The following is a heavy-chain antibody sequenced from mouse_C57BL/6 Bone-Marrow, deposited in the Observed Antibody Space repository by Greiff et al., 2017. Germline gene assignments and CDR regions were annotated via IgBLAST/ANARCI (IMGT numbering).Heavy chain of an antibody. V-gene: IGHV5-4*03. Sequence: EVMLVESGGGLVKPGGSLKLSCAASGFTFSSYAMSWVRQTPEKRLEWVATISDGGSYTYYPDNVKGRFTISRDNAKNNLYLQMSQLKSEDTAMYYCAGADYYGSSYGYFDYWGQGTPLTVSS. D-gene: IGHD1-1*01. CDR1: GFTFSSYA. CDR3: AGADYYGSSYGYFDY. CDR2: ISDGGSYT. J-gene: IGHJ2*01.